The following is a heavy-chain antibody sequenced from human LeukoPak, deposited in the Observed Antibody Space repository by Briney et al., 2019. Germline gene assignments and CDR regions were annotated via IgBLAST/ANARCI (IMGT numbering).Heavy chain of an antibody. V-gene: IGHV3-30*18. CDR3: AKAAVDYDFWSGPFDY. Sequence: PGGSLRLSCAASGFTFSSYGMHWVRQAPGKGLEWVAVISYDGSNKYHADSVKGRFTISRDNSKNTLYLQMNSLRAEDTAVYYCAKAAVDYDFWSGPFDYWGQGTLVTVSS. D-gene: IGHD3-3*01. J-gene: IGHJ4*02. CDR1: GFTFSSYG. CDR2: ISYDGSNK.